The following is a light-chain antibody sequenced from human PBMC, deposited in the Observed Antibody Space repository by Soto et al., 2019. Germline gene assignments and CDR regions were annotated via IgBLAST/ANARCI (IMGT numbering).Light chain of an antibody. V-gene: IGKV3-20*01. Sequence: IVLTQYPGTLSLSPGERATLSCRASKSVSSSYVAWYQQRPGQAPRLLIYGASSRATGIPDRFSGSGSGTDFTLTISRLEPEDFAVYYCQQYGSSQIAFGQGTRLEIK. J-gene: IGKJ5*01. CDR1: KSVSSSY. CDR2: GAS. CDR3: QQYGSSQIA.